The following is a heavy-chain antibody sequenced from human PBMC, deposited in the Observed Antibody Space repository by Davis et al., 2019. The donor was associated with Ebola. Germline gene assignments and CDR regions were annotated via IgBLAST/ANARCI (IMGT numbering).Heavy chain of an antibody. CDR1: GYTFTSYG. Sequence: SCKASGYTFTSYGIHWVRQAPGKGLEWVSTISDGSRDTHYADSVKGRFPIPRDDSRSTVFLQMNALRAEDTALYYCTTRLVHHFDYWGRGTLVTVSS. CDR2: ISDGSRDT. J-gene: IGHJ4*02. D-gene: IGHD3-9*01. V-gene: IGHV3-23*01. CDR3: TTRLVHHFDY.